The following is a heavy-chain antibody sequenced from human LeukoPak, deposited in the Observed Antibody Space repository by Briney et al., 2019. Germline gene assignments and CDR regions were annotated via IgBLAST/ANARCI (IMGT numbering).Heavy chain of an antibody. CDR3: ARDLPSTSNWELDY. D-gene: IGHD7-27*01. CDR1: GYTFIDYY. CDR2: ISPNSGGS. J-gene: IGHJ4*02. V-gene: IGHV1-2*06. Sequence: ASVKVSCKASGYTFIDYYIHWVRQAPGQGLEWMGRISPNSGGSNYAQNFQGRVTMTRDTSISTAYMELSRLRSDDTAVYYCARDLPSTSNWELDYWGQGTLVTVSS.